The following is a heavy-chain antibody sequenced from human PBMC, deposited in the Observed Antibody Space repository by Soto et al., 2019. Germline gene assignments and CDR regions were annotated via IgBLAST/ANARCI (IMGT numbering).Heavy chain of an antibody. CDR2: TYYRSKWYN. V-gene: IGHV6-1*01. CDR3: ARESARPQLAYYFDY. D-gene: IGHD6-13*01. CDR1: GDSVSSNGIA. Sequence: QVQLQQSGPGLVKPSQTLSLTCAISGDSVSSNGIAWNWIRQSPSRGLEWLGRTYYRSKWYNDYAVSVKXPXTXXPAPSTTQFSLQLTSVNPEDTAVYYCARESARPQLAYYFDYWGQGTLVTVSS. J-gene: IGHJ4*02.